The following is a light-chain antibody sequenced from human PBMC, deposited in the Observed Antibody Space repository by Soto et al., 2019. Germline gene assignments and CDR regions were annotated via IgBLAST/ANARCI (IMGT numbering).Light chain of an antibody. CDR1: QCISNY. J-gene: IGKJ5*01. CDR3: QHYESLPLT. Sequence: IQMTQSPSSLSPSLGDRVTVTCRASQCISNYLAWYQQKPGKVPKLLIYAASTLQSGVPSRFSGSGSGTGFTFTISSLQPEDFATYYCQHYESLPLTFGQGTRLEIK. CDR2: AAS. V-gene: IGKV1-27*01.